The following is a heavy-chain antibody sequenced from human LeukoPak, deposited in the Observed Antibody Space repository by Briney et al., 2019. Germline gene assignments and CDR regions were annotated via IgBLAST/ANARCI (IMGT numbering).Heavy chain of an antibody. Sequence: PSETLSLTCAVSGGSFIGYYWSWIRQPPGKGLEWIGEINHSGSTNYNPSLKSRVTISVDTSKNQFSLKLSSVTAADTAVYYCARDYCSSTSCYPYWGQGTLVTVSS. J-gene: IGHJ4*02. CDR2: INHSGST. V-gene: IGHV4-34*01. D-gene: IGHD2-2*01. CDR1: GGSFIGYY. CDR3: ARDYCSSTSCYPY.